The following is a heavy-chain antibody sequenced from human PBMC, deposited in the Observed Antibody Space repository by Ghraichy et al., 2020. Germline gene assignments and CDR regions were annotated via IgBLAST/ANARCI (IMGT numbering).Heavy chain of an antibody. CDR2: IYHSGNT. CDR1: GYSIRSGYF. D-gene: IGHD6-19*01. V-gene: IGHV4-38-2*02. CDR3: ATLAVAGPLDY. Sequence: SETLSLTCTVSGYSIRSGYFWGWIRQPPGKGLEWIGRIYHSGNTHYNPSLTSRVIISVDTSKNQFSLRLSPVTAADTAGYYCATLAVAGPLDYWGQGALVTVSS. J-gene: IGHJ4*02.